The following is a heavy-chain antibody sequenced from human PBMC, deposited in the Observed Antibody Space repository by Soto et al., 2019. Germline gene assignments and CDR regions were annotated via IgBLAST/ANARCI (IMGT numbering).Heavy chain of an antibody. D-gene: IGHD1-26*01. Sequence: XSVKGDNTAAGCTFSGYYMHWVRQAPGQGLEWMGWINPNSGGTNYAQKFQGRVTMTRDTSISTAYMELSRLRSDDPAVYSCARVGSRSLIDPWAQGTLVTVSS. CDR2: INPNSGGT. CDR1: GCTFSGYY. CDR3: ARVGSRSLIDP. J-gene: IGHJ5*02. V-gene: IGHV1-2*02.